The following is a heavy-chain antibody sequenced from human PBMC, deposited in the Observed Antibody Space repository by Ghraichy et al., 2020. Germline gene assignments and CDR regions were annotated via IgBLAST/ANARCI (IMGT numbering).Heavy chain of an antibody. CDR3: ARAFGYFDWLSPYMDV. J-gene: IGHJ6*03. D-gene: IGHD3-9*01. CDR1: GGSISSGGYS. V-gene: IGHV4-30-2*01. CDR2: IYHSGST. Sequence: SETLSLTCAVSGGSISSGGYSWSWIRQPPGKGLEWIGYIYHSGSTYYNPSLKSRVTISVDRSKNQFSLKLSSVTAADTAVYYCARAFGYFDWLSPYMDVWGKGTTVTVSS.